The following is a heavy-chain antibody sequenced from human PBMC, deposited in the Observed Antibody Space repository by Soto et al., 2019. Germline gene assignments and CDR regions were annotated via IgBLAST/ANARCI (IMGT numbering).Heavy chain of an antibody. CDR3: SKDRSSTSCYASDY. CDR2: ISGSGGST. CDR1: GFTFSSYA. Sequence: PGGSLRLSCAASGFTFSSYAMSWVRQAPGKGLEWVSAISGSGGSTYYADSVKGRFTISRDSSKNTLYLQMNSLRAEDTAVYYCSKDRSSTSCYASDYWGQRTLVTVSS. V-gene: IGHV3-23*01. D-gene: IGHD2-2*01. J-gene: IGHJ4*02.